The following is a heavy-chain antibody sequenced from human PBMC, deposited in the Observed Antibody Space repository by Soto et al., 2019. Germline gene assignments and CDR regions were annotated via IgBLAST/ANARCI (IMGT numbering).Heavy chain of an antibody. Sequence: SETLSLTCAVYGGSFSGYYWSWIRQPPGKGLEWIGEINHSGSTNYNPSLKSRVTISVDTSKNQFSLKLSSVTAADTAVYYCGMPGGNYAYYYYYMDVWGKGTTVTVSS. CDR3: GMPGGNYAYYYYYMDV. D-gene: IGHD4-4*01. J-gene: IGHJ6*03. CDR1: GGSFSGYY. CDR2: INHSGST. V-gene: IGHV4-34*01.